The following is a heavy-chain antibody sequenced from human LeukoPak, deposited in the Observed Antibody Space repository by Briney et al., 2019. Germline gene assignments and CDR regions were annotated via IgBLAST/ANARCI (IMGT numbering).Heavy chain of an antibody. J-gene: IGHJ4*02. CDR3: ARVGARQILEY. CDR1: GFTFSSYS. CDR2: IKQDGGEK. Sequence: GGSLRLSCAASGFTFSSYSMSWVRQAPGKGLEWVANIKQDGGEKYYLDSVKGRFTVPRNNAKNSLYLQMNSLRAEDTAVYYCARVGARQILEYWGQGTLVTVSS. D-gene: IGHD4-17*01. V-gene: IGHV3-7*01.